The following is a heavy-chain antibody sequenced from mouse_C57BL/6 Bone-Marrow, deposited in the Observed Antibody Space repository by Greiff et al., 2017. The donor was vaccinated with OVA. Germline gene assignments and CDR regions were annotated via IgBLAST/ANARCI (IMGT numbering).Heavy chain of an antibody. CDR2: IYPRSGNT. D-gene: IGHD2-1*01. Sequence: QVQLQQSGAELARPGASVKLSCKASGYTFTSYGISWVKQRTGQGLEWIGEIYPRSGNTYYNEKFKGKATLTADKSSSTAYMELRSLTSEDSAVYFCARGIYGNYYAMDYWGQGTSVTVSS. V-gene: IGHV1-81*01. J-gene: IGHJ4*01. CDR1: GYTFTSYG. CDR3: ARGIYGNYYAMDY.